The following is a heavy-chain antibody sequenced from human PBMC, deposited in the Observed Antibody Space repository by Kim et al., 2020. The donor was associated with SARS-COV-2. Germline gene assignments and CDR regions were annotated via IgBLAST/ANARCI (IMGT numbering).Heavy chain of an antibody. CDR3: ASLRGVTYYDYGMDV. D-gene: IGHD3-10*01. J-gene: IGHJ6*02. Sequence: ADSVKGRFTISRDNAKNSLYLQMNSLRAEDTALYYCASLRGVTYYDYGMDVWGQGTTVTVSS. V-gene: IGHV3-9*01.